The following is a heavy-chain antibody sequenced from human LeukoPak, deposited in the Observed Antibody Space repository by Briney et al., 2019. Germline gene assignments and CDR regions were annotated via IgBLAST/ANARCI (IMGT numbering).Heavy chain of an antibody. J-gene: IGHJ6*02. Sequence: PGRSLRLSCAASGFTFDDYAMHWVRQAPGKGLEWVSGISWNSGSIGYADSVKGRFTISRDNSKNTLYLQMNSLRAEDTAVYYCAKDLEGGSGRDPRYYYYYGMDVWGQGTTVTVSS. CDR3: AKDLEGGSGRDPRYYYYYGMDV. CDR2: ISWNSGSI. CDR1: GFTFDDYA. V-gene: IGHV3-9*01. D-gene: IGHD3-10*01.